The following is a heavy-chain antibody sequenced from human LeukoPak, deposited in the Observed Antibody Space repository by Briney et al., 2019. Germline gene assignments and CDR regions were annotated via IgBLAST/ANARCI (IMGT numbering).Heavy chain of an antibody. Sequence: ASVKVSCKASGYTFTSYDINWVRQATGQGLEWMGWMNPNSGNSGYAQKFQGRVNITRNTSIRTAYMELSSLRSEDTAVYYCARATSGAAAPMGRAFDIWGQGTMVTVSS. CDR3: ARATSGAAAPMGRAFDI. V-gene: IGHV1-8*03. CDR1: GYTFTSYD. CDR2: MNPNSGNS. J-gene: IGHJ3*02. D-gene: IGHD6-13*01.